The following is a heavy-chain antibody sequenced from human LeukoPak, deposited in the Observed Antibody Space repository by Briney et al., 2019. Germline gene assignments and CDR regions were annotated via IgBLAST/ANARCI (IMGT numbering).Heavy chain of an antibody. Sequence: PGGSLRLSCAVSGFTFSHYWMSWVRQAPGKGLEWVSSISSSSSYIYYADSVMGRFTISRDNAKNSLYLQMNRLGAEDTAVYFCAREERSDYSKDYDFWSASDYWGRGTLVTVSS. D-gene: IGHD3-3*01. V-gene: IGHV3-21*01. J-gene: IGHJ4*02. CDR1: GFTFSHYW. CDR3: AREERSDYSKDYDFWSASDY. CDR2: ISSSSSYI.